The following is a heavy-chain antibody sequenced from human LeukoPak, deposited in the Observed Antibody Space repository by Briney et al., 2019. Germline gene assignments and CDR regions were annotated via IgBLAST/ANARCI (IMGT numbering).Heavy chain of an antibody. J-gene: IGHJ4*02. CDR2: ISGSGGST. CDR1: GFTFSSYA. Sequence: GASLRLSCAASGFTFSSYAMSWVRQAPGKGLGWVSAISGSGGSTYYADSVKGRFTISRDNSKNTLYLQMNSLRAEDTAVYYCAKPLVVVPAALFDYWGQGTLVTVSS. D-gene: IGHD2-2*01. CDR3: AKPLVVVPAALFDY. V-gene: IGHV3-23*01.